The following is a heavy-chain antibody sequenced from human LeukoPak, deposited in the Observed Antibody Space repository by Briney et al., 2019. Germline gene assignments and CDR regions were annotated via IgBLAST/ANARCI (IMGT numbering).Heavy chain of an antibody. CDR3: TTGRFGSSKQDY. CDR1: GFGFSNYW. Sequence: GGSLRLSCAASGFGFSNYWMDWVRQPPGKGLVWVSRINGDGTIINSTDSVKGRFTISRDNPKKTLYLQMNSLRVEDTAVYYCTTGRFGSSKQDYWGQGILVSVSS. D-gene: IGHD6-6*01. CDR2: INGDGTII. J-gene: IGHJ4*02. V-gene: IGHV3-74*01.